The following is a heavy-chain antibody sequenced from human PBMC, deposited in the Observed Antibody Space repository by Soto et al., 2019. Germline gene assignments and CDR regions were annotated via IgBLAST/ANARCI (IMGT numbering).Heavy chain of an antibody. V-gene: IGHV3-11*06. CDR2: ISSSSTYT. J-gene: IGHJ4*02. Sequence: QVQLVESGGGLVNLGGPRRLSCPPSGFPFRANYISGIGKAPGKGLEGVSDISSSSTYTNYADSVKGRFTISRDNAKKSLYLQMNSLRAEDTAVYYCAREDVDTTMVYFDYWGQGTLVTVSS. D-gene: IGHD5-18*01. CDR1: GFPFRANY. CDR3: AREDVDTTMVYFDY.